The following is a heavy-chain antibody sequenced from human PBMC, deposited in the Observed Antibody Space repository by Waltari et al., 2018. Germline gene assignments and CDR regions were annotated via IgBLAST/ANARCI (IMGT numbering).Heavy chain of an antibody. V-gene: IGHV1-3*01. D-gene: IGHD6-19*01. J-gene: IGHJ4*02. CDR3: AKDGGWYYFEN. CDR1: GYTFTTYP. Sequence: QVQLAQSGPEVKKPGASVKVSCKASGYTFTTYPIHWVRRAPGQGLEWMGWINAGNSNTKYSHKFQGRVTITRDTSASTVYMELSSLTSEDTALYYCAKDGGWYYFENWGQGTLVTVSS. CDR2: INAGNSNT.